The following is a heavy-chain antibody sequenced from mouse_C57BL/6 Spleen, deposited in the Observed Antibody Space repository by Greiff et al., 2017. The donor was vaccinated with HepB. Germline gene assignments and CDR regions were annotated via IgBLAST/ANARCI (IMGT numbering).Heavy chain of an antibody. CDR1: GYTFTSYW. CDR3: ARYDYYGSSYVGFAY. Sequence: QVQLQQPGAELVKPGASVKLSCKASGYTFTSYWMHWVKQRPGRGLEWIGRIDPNRGGTKYNEKFKSKATLTVDKPSSTAYMQLSSLTSEDSAVYYCARYDYYGSSYVGFAYWGQGTLVTVSA. D-gene: IGHD1-1*01. CDR2: IDPNRGGT. J-gene: IGHJ3*01. V-gene: IGHV1-72*01.